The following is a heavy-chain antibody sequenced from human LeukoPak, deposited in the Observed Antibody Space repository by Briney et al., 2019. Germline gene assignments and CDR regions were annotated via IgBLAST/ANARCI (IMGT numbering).Heavy chain of an antibody. J-gene: IGHJ3*02. CDR3: ARGGAYGETGDAFDI. CDR1: GGTFSSYA. CDR2: ISAYNGNT. D-gene: IGHD3-16*01. Sequence: ASVKVSCKASGGTFSSYAISWVRQAPGQGLEWMGWISAYNGNTNYAQKLQGRVTMTTDTSTSTAYMELRSLRSDDTAVYYCARGGAYGETGDAFDIWGQGTMVTVSS. V-gene: IGHV1-18*01.